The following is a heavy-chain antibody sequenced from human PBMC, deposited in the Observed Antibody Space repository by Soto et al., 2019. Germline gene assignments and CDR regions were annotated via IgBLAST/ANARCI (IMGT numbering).Heavy chain of an antibody. V-gene: IGHV6-1*01. D-gene: IGHD2-15*01. CDR3: ARSREPVASFDY. CDR2: TYYRSKWFI. CDR1: GDSVSGNSVT. Sequence: SQTLSLTCAISGDSVSGNSVTWHWIRQSPSRGLEWLGRTYYRSKWFIDFAPSVRSRITIKPDTTKNQFSLQLRSVTPEDTALYYGARSREPVASFDYWGKGTQVTVDS. J-gene: IGHJ4*02.